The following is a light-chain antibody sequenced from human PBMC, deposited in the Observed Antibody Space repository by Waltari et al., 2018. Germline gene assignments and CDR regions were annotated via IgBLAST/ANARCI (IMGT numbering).Light chain of an antibody. J-gene: IGKJ2*01. Sequence: ETLMTQSPATLSVSPGERATLSCRASQSIGRNLAWYQQQPGQAPKLLIYGASTRAAGVPIRFSGSGSGTEFTLTINSLQSEDFAVYYCQQFNDWPPYTFGQGTKLELK. CDR1: QSIGRN. V-gene: IGKV3-15*01. CDR2: GAS. CDR3: QQFNDWPPYT.